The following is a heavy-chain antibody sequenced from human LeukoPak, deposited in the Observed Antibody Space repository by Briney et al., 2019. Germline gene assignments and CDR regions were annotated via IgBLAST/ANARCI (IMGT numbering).Heavy chain of an antibody. J-gene: IGHJ4*02. D-gene: IGHD1-26*01. CDR2: IYTSGST. CDR3: ARGGGATTHFDY. V-gene: IGHV4-61*02. Sequence: SETLSLTCTVSGGSISSGSYYWSWIRQPAGKGLEWIGRIYTSGSTNYNPSLKSRVSMSLDTSKNQLSLKLSSVTAADTAVYYCARGGGATTHFDYWGQGTLVTVSS. CDR1: GGSISSGSYY.